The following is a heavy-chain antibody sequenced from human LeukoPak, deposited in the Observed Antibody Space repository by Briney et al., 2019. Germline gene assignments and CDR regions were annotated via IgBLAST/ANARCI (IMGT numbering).Heavy chain of an antibody. CDR2: ISWNSGSI. CDR3: ASEDYDSFNDAFDI. J-gene: IGHJ3*02. D-gene: IGHD3-22*01. V-gene: IGHV3-9*01. CDR1: GFTFDDYA. Sequence: GGSLRLSCAASGFTFDDYAMHWVRQAPGKGLEWVSGISWNSGSIGYADSVKGRFTISRDNAKNSLYLQMNSLRAEDTALYYCASEDYDSFNDAFDIWGQGTMVTVSS.